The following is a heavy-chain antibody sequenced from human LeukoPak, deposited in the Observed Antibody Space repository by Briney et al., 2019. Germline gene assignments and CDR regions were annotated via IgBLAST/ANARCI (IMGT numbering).Heavy chain of an antibody. D-gene: IGHD2-2*01. CDR2: ISSSGSTI. CDR1: GFTFSDYY. CDR3: ARAGRTWDIVVVPADY. J-gene: IGHJ4*02. Sequence: GGSLRLSCAASGFTFSDYYMSWIRQAPGKGLEWVSYISSSGSTIYYADSVKGRFTISRDNAKNSLYLQMNSLRAEHTAVYYCARAGRTWDIVVVPADYWGQGTLVTVSS. V-gene: IGHV3-11*04.